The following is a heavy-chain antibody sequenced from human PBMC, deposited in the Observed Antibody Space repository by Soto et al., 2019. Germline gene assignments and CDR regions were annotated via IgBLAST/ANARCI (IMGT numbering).Heavy chain of an antibody. CDR3: ARDDYADYIFTY. Sequence: PGGSLRLSCAASGFPFSATTMHWVRQAPGKGLEYVSAISPDAVNTYYADSVKGRFTISRDNSKNTLYLQMGSLRAEDMAVYYCARDDYADYIFTYWGQGTLVTVSS. D-gene: IGHD4-17*01. CDR2: ISPDAVNT. J-gene: IGHJ1*01. CDR1: GFPFSATT. V-gene: IGHV3-64*02.